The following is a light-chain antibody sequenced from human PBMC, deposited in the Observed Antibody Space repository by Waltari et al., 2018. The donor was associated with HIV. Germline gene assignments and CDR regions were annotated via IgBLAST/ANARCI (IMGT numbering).Light chain of an antibody. CDR2: EVS. CDR1: SSDVGNYNL. Sequence: QSALTQPASVSGSPGQSITISCTGTSSDVGNYNLVTWYQQHPGKAPKLMIYEVSKRPSGVSNRFSGSKSGNTASLTISGLQAEDEADYYCSSHAGSKVVFGGGTRLTVL. CDR3: SSHAGSKVV. V-gene: IGLV2-23*02. J-gene: IGLJ2*01.